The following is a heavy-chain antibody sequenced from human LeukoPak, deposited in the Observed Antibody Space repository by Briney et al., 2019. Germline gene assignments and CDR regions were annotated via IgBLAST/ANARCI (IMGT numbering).Heavy chain of an antibody. CDR2: IYSGDCA. V-gene: IGHV3-66*02. Sequence: GGSLRLSCVASGFTFSRNVMSWVRQAPGKGLEWVSLIYSGDCAFYAYSVRGRFTITRNNSKHTLFLEMSSLKPEDTATYYCSRDLAGFQEPRYYYYLDVWGKGTTVTVSS. CDR3: SRDLAGFQEPRYYYYLDV. D-gene: IGHD1-14*01. J-gene: IGHJ6*03. CDR1: GFTFSRNV.